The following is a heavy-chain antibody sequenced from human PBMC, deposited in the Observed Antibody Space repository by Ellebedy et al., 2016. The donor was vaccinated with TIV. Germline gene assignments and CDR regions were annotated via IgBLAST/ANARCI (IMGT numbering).Heavy chain of an antibody. D-gene: IGHD2-2*02. CDR3: ARDPGYCKSTSCYNLDFFDF. V-gene: IGHV1-2*02. CDR1: GYSFIGYY. J-gene: IGHJ4*02. Sequence: ASVKVSCKASGYSFIGYYLHWVRQAPGQGFEWMGWINPNPGGTDYAQKFQDRVKMTRETSLTTAYMELSSLRPDDGAVYFCARDPGYCKSTSCYNLDFFDFWGQGTLVTVSS. CDR2: INPNPGGT.